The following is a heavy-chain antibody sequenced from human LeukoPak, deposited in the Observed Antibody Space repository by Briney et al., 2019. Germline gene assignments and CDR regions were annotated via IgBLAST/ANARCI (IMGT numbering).Heavy chain of an antibody. D-gene: IGHD2-2*01. J-gene: IGHJ5*02. V-gene: IGHV4-61*02. CDR1: GGSISRGSYY. CDR2: IYTSGST. Sequence: SQTLSLACTVSGGSISRGSYYWSWIRQPAGKGLQRIGRIYTSGSTNYNPSLKSRVTISVETSENQFSLKLSSVTAADTAVYYGGRDHLLGYCISTSCYPWGQGTLVTVSS. CDR3: GRDHLLGYCISTSCYP.